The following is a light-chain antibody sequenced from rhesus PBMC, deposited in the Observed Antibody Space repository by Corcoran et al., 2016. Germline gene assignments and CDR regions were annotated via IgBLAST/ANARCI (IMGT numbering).Light chain of an antibody. J-gene: IGKJ1*01. CDR3: QHYYSPPWT. CDR2: EAS. Sequence: DIQMTQSPSSLSASVGVRVTITCRASQDITNDLAWYQQKPGESPKLLIYEASTSQSGIPSRFSGSGSGTDFTLTISSLQTADFAVYYCQHYYSPPWTFGQGTRVEIK. V-gene: IGKV1S8*01. CDR1: QDITND.